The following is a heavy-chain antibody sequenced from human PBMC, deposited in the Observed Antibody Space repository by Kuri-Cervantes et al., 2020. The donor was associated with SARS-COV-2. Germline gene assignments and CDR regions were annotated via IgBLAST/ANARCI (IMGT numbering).Heavy chain of an antibody. D-gene: IGHD2-15*01. CDR1: GFTFSSYA. CDR3: AKTVVVVAAKAGGFDP. V-gene: IGHV3-48*02. J-gene: IGHJ5*02. Sequence: GESLKISCAASGFTFSSYAMHWVRQAPGKGLEWVSYISSSSSTIYYADSVKGRFTISRDNAKNSPYLQMNSLRDEDTAVYYCAKTVVVVAAKAGGFDPWGQGTLVTVSS. CDR2: ISSSSSTI.